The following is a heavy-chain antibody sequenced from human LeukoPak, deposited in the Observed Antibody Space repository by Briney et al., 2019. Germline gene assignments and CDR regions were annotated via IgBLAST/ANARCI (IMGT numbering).Heavy chain of an antibody. Sequence: PSETLSLTCAVYGGSFSGYYWSWICQPPGKGLEWIGEINHSGSTNYNPSLKSRVTISVDTSKNQFSLKLSSVTAADTAVYYCTRRSPAGSVLFDPWGQGTLVTVSS. V-gene: IGHV4-34*01. J-gene: IGHJ5*02. CDR1: GGSFSGYY. CDR3: TRRSPAGSVLFDP. D-gene: IGHD3-10*01. CDR2: INHSGST.